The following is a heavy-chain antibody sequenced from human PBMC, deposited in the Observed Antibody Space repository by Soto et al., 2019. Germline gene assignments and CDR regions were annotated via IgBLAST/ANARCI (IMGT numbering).Heavy chain of an antibody. CDR1: GGSISSYY. V-gene: IGHV4-59*01. D-gene: IGHD3-3*01. Sequence: SETLSLTCTVSGGSISSYYWSWIRQPPGKGLEWIGYIYYSGSTNYNPSLKSRVTISVDTSKNQFSLKLSSVTAADTAVYYCARDAIPQPFCSGYYDPSLGGNAFDIWGQGTMVTVSS. J-gene: IGHJ3*02. CDR2: IYYSGST. CDR3: ARDAIPQPFCSGYYDPSLGGNAFDI.